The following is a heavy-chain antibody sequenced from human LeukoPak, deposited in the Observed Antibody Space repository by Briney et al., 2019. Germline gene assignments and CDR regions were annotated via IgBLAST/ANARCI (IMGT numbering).Heavy chain of an antibody. CDR3: ARGRFPANLLRRQGAFDI. CDR2: IIPNSGGT. J-gene: IGHJ3*02. Sequence: GASVKVSCKASGYTFTGYYMHWVRQAPGQGLEWMGWIIPNSGGTSYAQKFQGRVTMTRDTSISTAYMELSRLRSDDTAVYYCARGRFPANLLRRQGAFDIWGQGTMVTVSS. V-gene: IGHV1-2*02. CDR1: GYTFTGYY. D-gene: IGHD1-26*01.